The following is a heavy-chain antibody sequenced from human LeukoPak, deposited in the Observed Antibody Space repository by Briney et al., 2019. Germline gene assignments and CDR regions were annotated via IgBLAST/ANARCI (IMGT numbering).Heavy chain of an antibody. CDR3: TGGGLVQGLPQWLDP. V-gene: IGHV6-1*01. J-gene: IGHJ5*02. CDR1: GDSVSSRSAG. Sequence: SQTLSLTCAISGDSVSSRSAGWSWIRQSPSRGPEWLGRIYYRTKWHSGYGTSVEGRITINADTSRNQISLQLDSVTNEDTAVYFCTGGGLVQGLPQWLDPWGQGIAVTVSS. D-gene: IGHD3-10*01. CDR2: IYYRTKWHS.